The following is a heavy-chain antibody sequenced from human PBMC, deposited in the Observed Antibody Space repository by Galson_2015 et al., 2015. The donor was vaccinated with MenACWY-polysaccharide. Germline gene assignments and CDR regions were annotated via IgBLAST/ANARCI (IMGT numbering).Heavy chain of an antibody. CDR2: MNPNSGNT. V-gene: IGHV1-8*01. D-gene: IGHD2-21*01. Sequence: SVKVSCKASGYNFSSYDINWVRQASGQGLEWMGWMNPNSGNTGYAQRFQGRVTMTRDTATSTAYMEVRMLRYDDTAVYCCTRVIARNRTFLDCWGQGILVTVST. CDR3: TRVIARNRTFLDC. CDR1: GYNFSSYD. J-gene: IGHJ4*02.